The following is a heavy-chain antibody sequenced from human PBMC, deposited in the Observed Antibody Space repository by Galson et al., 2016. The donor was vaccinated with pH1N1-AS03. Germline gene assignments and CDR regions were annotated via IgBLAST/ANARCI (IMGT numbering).Heavy chain of an antibody. CDR3: ARGPPLSP. CDR1: GDSIKSDTHS. V-gene: IGHV4-30-2*06. D-gene: IGHD2/OR15-2a*01. Sequence: TLSLTCAVSGDSIKSDTHSWHWIRQSPGKGLEWLGYIYSSGVTESNPSLRSRVSITIDTSKNEFSLKMTSVTAADTADYYCARGPPLSPWGQGTLVTVSS. CDR2: IYSSGVT. J-gene: IGHJ1*01.